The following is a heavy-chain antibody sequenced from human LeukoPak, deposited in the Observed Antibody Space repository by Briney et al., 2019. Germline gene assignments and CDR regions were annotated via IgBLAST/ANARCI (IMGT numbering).Heavy chain of an antibody. CDR1: GGSISRGDYY. Sequence: PSETLSLTCTVSGGSISRGDYYWSWIRQPPGTGLERIGYIYYSGSTYYNPSLKSRVTISVDTSKNQFSLKLSSVTAADTAVYYCARGSLVIAFDYWGQGTLVTVSS. D-gene: IGHD2-21*01. CDR2: IYYSGST. V-gene: IGHV4-30-4*08. CDR3: ARGSLVIAFDY. J-gene: IGHJ4*02.